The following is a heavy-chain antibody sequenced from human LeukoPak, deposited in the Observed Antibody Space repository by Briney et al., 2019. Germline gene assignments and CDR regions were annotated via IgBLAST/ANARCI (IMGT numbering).Heavy chain of an antibody. CDR2: IYYSGST. J-gene: IGHJ2*01. V-gene: IGHV4-30-4*01. CDR1: GGSISSGDYY. CDR3: ARDYPSTVRLRYFDL. D-gene: IGHD4-17*01. Sequence: SQTLSLTCTVSGGSISSGDYYWSWIRQPPGKGLEWIGYIYYSGSTYYNPSLKSRVTISVDTSKNQFSLRLSSVTAADTAVYYCARDYPSTVRLRYFDLWGRGTLVTVSS.